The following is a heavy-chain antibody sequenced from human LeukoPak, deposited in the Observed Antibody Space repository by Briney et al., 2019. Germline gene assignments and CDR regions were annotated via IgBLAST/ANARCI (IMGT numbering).Heavy chain of an antibody. CDR2: ISWNSGSI. CDR1: GFTFDDYA. CDR3: AKATEEVVVAASFDY. Sequence: GGSLRLSCAASGFTFDDYAMHWVRQAPGKGLEWVSGISWNSGSIGYADSVKGRFTISRDNAKNSLYLQMNSLRAEDTALYYCAKATEEVVVAASFDYWGQGTLVTVSS. J-gene: IGHJ4*02. D-gene: IGHD2-15*01. V-gene: IGHV3-9*01.